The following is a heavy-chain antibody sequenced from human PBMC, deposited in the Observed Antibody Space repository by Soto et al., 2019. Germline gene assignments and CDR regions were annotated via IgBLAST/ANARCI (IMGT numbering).Heavy chain of an antibody. V-gene: IGHV4-30-2*01. CDR2: IYHSGST. CDR3: AAGGGLPRYY. CDR1: GGSISSGGYS. Sequence: SETLSLTCAVSGGSISSGGYSWSWIRQPPGKGLEWIGYIYHSGSTYYNPSLKSRVTISVDRSKNQFSLKLSSVTAADTAVYYCAAGGGLPRYYWGQGILVTVS. J-gene: IGHJ4*02. D-gene: IGHD5-12*01.